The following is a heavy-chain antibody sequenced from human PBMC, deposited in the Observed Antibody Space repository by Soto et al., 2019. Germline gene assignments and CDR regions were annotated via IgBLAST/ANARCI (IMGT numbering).Heavy chain of an antibody. V-gene: IGHV4-59*01. D-gene: IGHD1-26*01. CDR2: FYYSGST. CDR3: ARVDLSDIGSYYPPDDYYSYGMDV. CDR1: GGSISSYY. J-gene: IGHJ6*02. Sequence: SETLSLTCTVSGGSISSYYWSWIRQPPGKGLEWIGYFYYSGSTNYNPSLKSRVTISVDTSKNQFSLKLSSVTAADTAVYYCARVDLSDIGSYYPPDDYYSYGMDVWGQGTTVTVSS.